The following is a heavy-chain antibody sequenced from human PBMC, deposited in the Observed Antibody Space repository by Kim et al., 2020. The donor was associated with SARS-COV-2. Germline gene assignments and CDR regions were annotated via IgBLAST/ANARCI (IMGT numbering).Heavy chain of an antibody. J-gene: IGHJ4*01. D-gene: IGHD3-9*01. CDR3: VKLGEEGWLATFYFDY. Sequence: GGSLRLSCAASGFTFRNYAMGWVRQAPGKGLEWVSAIYNDASGTVYADSVEGRFTIYRDNSQDTLSLQMNSLRAEDTARYYCVKLGEEGWLATFYFDYWG. CDR2: IYNDASGT. CDR1: GFTFRNYA. V-gene: IGHV3-23*03.